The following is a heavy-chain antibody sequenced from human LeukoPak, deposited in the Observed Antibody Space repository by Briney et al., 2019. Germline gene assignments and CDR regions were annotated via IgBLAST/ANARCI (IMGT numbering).Heavy chain of an antibody. D-gene: IGHD1-26*01. Sequence: KPSETLSLTCTVSGGSISSYHWSWIRQPPGKGLEWIGYIYYSGSTNYNPSLKSRVTISVDTSKNQFSLKLSSVTAADTAVYYCARVATYYYYYMDVWGKGTTVTVSS. CDR3: ARVATYYYYYMDV. V-gene: IGHV4-59*01. CDR2: IYYSGST. CDR1: GGSISSYH. J-gene: IGHJ6*03.